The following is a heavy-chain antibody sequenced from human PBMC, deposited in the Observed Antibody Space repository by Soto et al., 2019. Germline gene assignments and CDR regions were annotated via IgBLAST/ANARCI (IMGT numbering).Heavy chain of an antibody. D-gene: IGHD3-3*01. J-gene: IGHJ3*02. V-gene: IGHV3-21*01. CDR2: ISSSSSYI. CDR3: ARGRTYYDSWSGYYLDAFDI. Sequence: GGSLRLSCEASGFTFSSCSMNWVRQAPGKRLEWGSSISSSSSYIYYADSVKGRFTISRDNAKNSLYLQMNSLRAEDTAVYYCARGRTYYDSWSGYYLDAFDIWGQGTMVTVSS. CDR1: GFTFSSCS.